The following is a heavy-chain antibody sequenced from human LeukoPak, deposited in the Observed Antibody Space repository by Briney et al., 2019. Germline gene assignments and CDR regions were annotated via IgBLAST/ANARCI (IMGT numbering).Heavy chain of an antibody. CDR1: GFRFDDYD. J-gene: IGHJ5*02. CDR3: ARDRVRAPAAIWGWFDP. D-gene: IGHD2-2*01. V-gene: IGHV3-20*04. CDR2: INWNGGST. Sequence: GGSLRLSCAASGFRFDDYDMSWVRQAPGKGPEWVSGINWNGGSTGYADSVKGRFTISRDNANNSLSLQMNRLRAEDTALYYCARDRVRAPAAIWGWFDPWGQGTLVTVSS.